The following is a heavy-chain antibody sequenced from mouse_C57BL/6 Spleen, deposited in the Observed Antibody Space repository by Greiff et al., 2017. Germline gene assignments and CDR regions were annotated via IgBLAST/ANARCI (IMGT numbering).Heavy chain of an antibody. J-gene: IGHJ4*01. D-gene: IGHD1-1*01. Sequence: VQLKESGPVLVKPGASVKMSCKASGYTFTDYYMNWVKQSHGKSLEWIGVINPYNGGTSYNQKFKGKATLTVDKSSSTAYMELNSLTSEDSAVYYCARYGSGTSYYYAMDYWGQGTSVTVSS. V-gene: IGHV1-19*01. CDR2: INPYNGGT. CDR3: ARYGSGTSYYYAMDY. CDR1: GYTFTDYY.